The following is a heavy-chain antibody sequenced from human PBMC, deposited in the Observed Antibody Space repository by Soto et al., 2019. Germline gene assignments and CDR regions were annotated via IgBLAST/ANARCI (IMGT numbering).Heavy chain of an antibody. CDR2: IYHSGST. CDR1: GGSISSSNW. Sequence: PSETLSLTCAVSGGSISSSNWWSWVRQPPGKGLEWIGEIYHSGSTNYNPSLKSRVTISVDKSKNQFSLKLSSVTAADTAVYYCARDRLWFGEPPIDYYYYGMDVWGQGTLVTVSS. V-gene: IGHV4-4*02. CDR3: ARDRLWFGEPPIDYYYYGMDV. J-gene: IGHJ6*02. D-gene: IGHD3-10*01.